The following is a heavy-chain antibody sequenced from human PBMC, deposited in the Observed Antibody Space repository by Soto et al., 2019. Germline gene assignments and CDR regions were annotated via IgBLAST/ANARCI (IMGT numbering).Heavy chain of an antibody. Sequence: SETLSLTCTVSGGSVSSGSYYWSWTRQPPGKGLEWIGYIYYIGSTNYNPSLKSRGTISVDTSKNQFSLKLSSVTAADTAVYYCAREGEQQLVRGWFDPWGQGTLVTVSS. V-gene: IGHV4-61*01. CDR2: IYYIGST. D-gene: IGHD6-13*01. J-gene: IGHJ5*02. CDR1: GGSVSSGSYY. CDR3: AREGEQQLVRGWFDP.